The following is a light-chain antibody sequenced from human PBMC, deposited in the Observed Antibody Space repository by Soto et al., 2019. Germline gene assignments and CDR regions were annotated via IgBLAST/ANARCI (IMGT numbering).Light chain of an antibody. J-gene: IGKJ2*01. CDR2: GSS. V-gene: IGKV3-20*01. CDR3: HQYGSSPPYT. Sequence: EVVLTQSPGTLSLSPGESATLSCMASQSVTNKYLAWYQQKPGQGPRLLIFGSSDRATGIPDRFSGSGSGTDFTLTISRLEPEDFAVYYCHQYGSSPPYTFGQGTKLEIK. CDR1: QSVTNKY.